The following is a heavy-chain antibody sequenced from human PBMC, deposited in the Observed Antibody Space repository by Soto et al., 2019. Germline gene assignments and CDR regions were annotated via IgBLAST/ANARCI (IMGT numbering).Heavy chain of an antibody. CDR3: AKDLRLWSKDYYYYGMDV. CDR1: GFTFSGYG. J-gene: IGHJ6*02. CDR2: ISYDGSKE. Sequence: GGSLRLSCAASGFTFSGYGMHWVRQAPGKGLEWVAVISYDGSKEFYADSVKGRFTISRDNSKNTMYLQMNSLRAEDTAVYYCAKDLRLWSKDYYYYGMDVWGQGTTVTVSS. D-gene: IGHD5-18*01. V-gene: IGHV3-30*18.